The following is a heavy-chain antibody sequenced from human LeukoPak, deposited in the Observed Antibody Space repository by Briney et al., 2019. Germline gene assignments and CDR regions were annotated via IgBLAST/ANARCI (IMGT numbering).Heavy chain of an antibody. CDR3: ARPYGVGWSGLEH. J-gene: IGHJ4*02. V-gene: IGHV1-2*02. D-gene: IGHD6-19*01. Sequence: ASVKVSCKASGYTFTGYYMHWVRQAPGQGLEWMGWINPNSGGTNYAQKFQGRVTMTRDTSISTAYKELSRLRSDDTAVYHCARPYGVGWSGLEHWGRGTLVTVSS. CDR1: GYTFTGYY. CDR2: INPNSGGT.